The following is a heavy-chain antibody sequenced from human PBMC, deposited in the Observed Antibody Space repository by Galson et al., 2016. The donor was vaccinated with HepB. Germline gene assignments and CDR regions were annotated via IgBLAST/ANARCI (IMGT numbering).Heavy chain of an antibody. V-gene: IGHV3-69-1*01. J-gene: IGHJ6*02. CDR1: GFTFGDYA. CDR2: ISSNNYI. Sequence: SLRLSCAASGFTFGDYAMNWFRQAPGKGLEWVSFISSNNYIYYADSVQGRFTISRDNAKNSLYLQMHSLRAEDTAVYYCAKDTGHCSGGVCYSPRSMDVWGQGTTVTVSS. D-gene: IGHD2-15*01. CDR3: AKDTGHCSGGVCYSPRSMDV.